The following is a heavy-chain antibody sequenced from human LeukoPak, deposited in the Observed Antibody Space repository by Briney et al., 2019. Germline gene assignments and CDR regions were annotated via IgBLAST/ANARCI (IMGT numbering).Heavy chain of an antibody. J-gene: IGHJ6*02. Sequence: SVKVSCKASGGTFSSYAISWVRQAPGQGLEWMGRIIPILGIANYAQKFQGRVTITADKSTSTAYMELSSLRSDDTAVYYCARDKERNYDFWSNYYYGMDVWGQGTTVTVSS. CDR3: ARDKERNYDFWSNYYYGMDV. D-gene: IGHD3-3*01. CDR2: IIPILGIA. CDR1: GGTFSSYA. V-gene: IGHV1-69*04.